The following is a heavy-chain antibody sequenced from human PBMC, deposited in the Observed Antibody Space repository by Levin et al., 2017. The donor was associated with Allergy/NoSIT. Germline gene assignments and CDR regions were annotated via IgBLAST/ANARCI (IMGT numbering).Heavy chain of an antibody. CDR3: AGVYPPWCGELLYGYDYGMDS. J-gene: IGHJ6*02. Sequence: ASVKVSCKASGYTFTSYYMHWVRQAPGQGLEWMGIINPSGGSTSYAQKFQGRVTMTGDTSTSTAYLELSSLRSEDTAVYYCAGVYPPWCGELLYGYDYGMDSWGQGTTVTVSS. D-gene: IGHD3-10*01. CDR1: GYTFTSYY. CDR2: INPSGGST. V-gene: IGHV1-46*01.